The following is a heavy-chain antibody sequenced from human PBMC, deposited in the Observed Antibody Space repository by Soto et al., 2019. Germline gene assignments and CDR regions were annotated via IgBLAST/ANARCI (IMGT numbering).Heavy chain of an antibody. V-gene: IGHV4-59*08. CDR2: VHHSWGS. Sequence: QVQLQESGPGLVKPSETLSLSCTVSGGSISSYYWSWFRQSPGKRMEWIGYVHHSWGSSYNPSLPSRAAISLDTSTSQFSLKVTSVTATATAVYYCARQGFGPLHGLVDVWGQGTTVTVSS. CDR3: ARQGFGPLHGLVDV. D-gene: IGHD3-10*01. CDR1: GGSISSYY. J-gene: IGHJ6*02.